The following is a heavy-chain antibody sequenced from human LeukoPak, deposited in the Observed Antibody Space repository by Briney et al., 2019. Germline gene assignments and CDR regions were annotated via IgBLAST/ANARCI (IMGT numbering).Heavy chain of an antibody. D-gene: IGHD6-13*01. CDR2: ITPIFGTA. CDR3: ARGGIAAAGSFDY. J-gene: IGHJ4*02. V-gene: IGHV1-69*13. CDR1: GGTFSSYD. Sequence: SVKVSCKASGGTFSSYDISWVRQAPGQGLEWMGGITPIFGTANYAQKFQGRVTITAVESMSTAYMQLSSLRSEDTAVYYCARGGIAAAGSFDYWGQGTLVTVSS.